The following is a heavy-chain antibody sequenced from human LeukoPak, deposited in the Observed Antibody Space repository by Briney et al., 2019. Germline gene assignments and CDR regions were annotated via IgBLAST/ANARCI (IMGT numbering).Heavy chain of an antibody. CDR1: GFTFSNYA. J-gene: IGHJ5*02. CDR2: ISYDGNSQ. CDR3: AKDAYYDFWSGYYTGGFNWFDP. Sequence: PGGSLRLSCAASGFTFSNYAIHWVRQAPGRGLEWVAAISYDGNSQHYGAPVKGRFTISRDNSKNTVYLQINSLRAEDTAVYYCAKDAYYDFWSGYYTGGFNWFDPWGQGTLVTVSS. D-gene: IGHD3-3*01. V-gene: IGHV3-30*18.